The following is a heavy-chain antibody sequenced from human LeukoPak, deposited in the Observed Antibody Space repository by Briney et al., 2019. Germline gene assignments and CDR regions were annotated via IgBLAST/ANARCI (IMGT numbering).Heavy chain of an antibody. CDR3: ARGYGGWGSPRYFDL. J-gene: IGHJ2*01. CDR2: INHSGST. Sequence: PSETLSLTCAVYGGSFSGYYWSWIRQPPGKGLEWIGEINHSGSTNYNPSLKSRVTISVDTSKNQFSLKRSSVTAADTAVYYCARGYGGWGSPRYFDLWGRGTLVTVSS. D-gene: IGHD7-27*01. CDR1: GGSFSGYY. V-gene: IGHV4-34*01.